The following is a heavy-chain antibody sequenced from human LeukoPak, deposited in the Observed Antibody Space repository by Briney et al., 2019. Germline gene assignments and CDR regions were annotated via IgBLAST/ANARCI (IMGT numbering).Heavy chain of an antibody. V-gene: IGHV4-59*01. Sequence: SETLSLTCTVSGGSISSYYWSWIRQPSGKGLEWIGYIYYSGSTNYNPSLKSRVTISVDTSKNQFSLKLSSVTAADTAVYYCAREGGLRRGYDYVWGSYRYPYYFDYWGQGTLVTVSS. CDR2: IYYSGST. J-gene: IGHJ4*02. CDR3: AREGGLRRGYDYVWGSYRYPYYFDY. D-gene: IGHD3-16*02. CDR1: GGSISSYY.